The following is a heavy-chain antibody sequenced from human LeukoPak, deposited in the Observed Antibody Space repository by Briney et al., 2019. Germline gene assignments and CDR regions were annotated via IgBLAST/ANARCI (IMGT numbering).Heavy chain of an antibody. CDR3: AQQWLEPTPFDY. D-gene: IGHD6-19*01. J-gene: IGHJ4*02. CDR1: GFTFSSYW. CDR2: IKQDGSEK. V-gene: IGHV3-7*03. Sequence: PGGSLRLSCAASGFTFSSYWMSWVRQAPGKGLEWVANIKQDGSEKYYVDSVKGRFTISRDSAKNTLYLQMNSLRAEDTAVYYCAQQWLEPTPFDYWGQGTLVTVSS.